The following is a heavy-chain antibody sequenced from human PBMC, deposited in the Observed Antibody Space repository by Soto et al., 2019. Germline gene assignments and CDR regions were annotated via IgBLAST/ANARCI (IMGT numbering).Heavy chain of an antibody. V-gene: IGHV3-74*01. CDR3: ARDRWGGGRDMDV. CDR2: INSDGSSA. D-gene: IGHD3-10*01. J-gene: IGHJ6*02. CDR1: GFTFSTYW. Sequence: VQLVESGGGLVQPGGSLRLSCAASGFTFSTYWIHWVRQAPGKGLVWVSRINSDGSSANYADSVKGRFTISRDNAKNTLFLQMNRLRAEDTAVYYCARDRWGGGRDMDVWGQGTTVTVSS.